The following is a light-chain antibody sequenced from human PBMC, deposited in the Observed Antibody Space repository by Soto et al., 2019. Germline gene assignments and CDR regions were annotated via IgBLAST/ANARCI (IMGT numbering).Light chain of an antibody. Sequence: QSALTQPASVSGSPGQSITISCSGTTNDIGGYNYVSWYQHHPGKVPKVIIYEVRNRPSGVSNRFSGSKSGNTASLTISGLQAEDEADYYCCSYTTSATLVFGGGTKLTV. CDR2: EVR. V-gene: IGLV2-14*01. J-gene: IGLJ3*02. CDR3: CSYTTSATLV. CDR1: TNDIGGYNY.